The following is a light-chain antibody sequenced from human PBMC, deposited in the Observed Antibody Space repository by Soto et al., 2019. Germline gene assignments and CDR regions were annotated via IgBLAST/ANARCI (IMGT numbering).Light chain of an antibody. CDR2: SAS. CDR3: QQLSRYPLT. Sequence: DIQLTQSPSVLSASVGDTVTITCRASQALSTYLAWYQQKPGKATDLLIYSASTLQSGVPSRFSGSGSETEFSLTIRALQPEDFATYYCQQLSRYPLTFGGGTKVDIK. V-gene: IGKV1-9*01. CDR1: QALSTY. J-gene: IGKJ4*01.